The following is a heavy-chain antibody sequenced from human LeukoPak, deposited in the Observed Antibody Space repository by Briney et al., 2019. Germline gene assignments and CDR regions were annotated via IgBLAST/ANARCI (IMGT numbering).Heavy chain of an antibody. D-gene: IGHD3-10*01. CDR3: AKMGTGSGSYYRDYFDY. Sequence: GGSLRLSCAASGFTFSSYGMHWVRQAPGKGLEWVAFIRYDGSNEYYADSVKGRFTISRDNSKNTLYLQMNSLRAEDTAVYYCAKMGTGSGSYYRDYFDYWGQGTLVTVSS. J-gene: IGHJ4*02. CDR1: GFTFSSYG. CDR2: IRYDGSNE. V-gene: IGHV3-30*02.